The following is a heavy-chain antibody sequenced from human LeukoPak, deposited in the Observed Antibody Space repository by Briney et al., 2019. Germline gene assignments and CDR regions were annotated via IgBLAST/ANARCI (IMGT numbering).Heavy chain of an antibody. CDR3: AKDNSGWGTDAFDI. CDR1: GFTFSNYG. D-gene: IGHD6-19*01. CDR2: IRFDGSYK. J-gene: IGHJ3*02. V-gene: IGHV3-30*02. Sequence: GGSLRLSCAASGFTFSNYGMHWVRQAPGKGLEWVTFIRFDGSYKYSADSVKGRFTIFRDNSKNTLYLQMNSLRAEDTAVYYCAKDNSGWGTDAFDIWGQGTMVTVSS.